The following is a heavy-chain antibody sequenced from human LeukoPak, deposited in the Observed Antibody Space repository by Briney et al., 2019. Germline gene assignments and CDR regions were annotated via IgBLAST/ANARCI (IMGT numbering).Heavy chain of an antibody. CDR1: GYTFTTYA. CDR3: ARVWAAAGFFYHFDY. V-gene: IGHV7-4-1*02. CDR2: INTDTGNP. J-gene: IGHJ4*02. Sequence: GASVKVSCKASGYTFTTYAMNWVRQAPGQGLEWMGWINTDTGNPSYAQGFTGRFVFSLDTSVSTAYLQISSLKAEDTAVYYCARVWAAAGFFYHFDYWGQGSLVTVSS. D-gene: IGHD6-13*01.